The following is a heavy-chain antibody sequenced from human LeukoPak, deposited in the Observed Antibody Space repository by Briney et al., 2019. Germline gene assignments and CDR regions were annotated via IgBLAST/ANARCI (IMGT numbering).Heavy chain of an antibody. J-gene: IGHJ4*02. CDR2: INHSGST. CDR1: GGSFSGYY. V-gene: IGHV4-34*01. D-gene: IGHD4-17*01. CDR3: ASLGMGDYVAARNVGASHTIDY. Sequence: PSETLSLTCAVYGGSFSGYYWSWIRQPPGKGLEWIGEINHSGSTNYNPSLKSRVTISVDTSKNQFSLKLSSVTAADTAVYYCASLGMGDYVAARNVGASHTIDYWGQGTLVTVSS.